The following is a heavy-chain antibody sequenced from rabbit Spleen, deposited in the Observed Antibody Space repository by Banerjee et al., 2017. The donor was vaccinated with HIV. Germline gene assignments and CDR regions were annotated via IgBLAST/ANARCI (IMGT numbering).Heavy chain of an antibody. CDR2: IDPLFGNT. CDR1: GFDFSSYG. V-gene: IGHV1S47*01. CDR3: ARFYAGYGDFGYAAM. Sequence: EQLLESGGGLVKPEGSLTLTCRASGFDFSSYGVSWVRQAPGKGLEWIGYIDPLFGNTYYANWVNGRFSISRENAQNTVFLQMTSLTAADTATYFCARFYAGYGDFGYAAMWGPGTLVTVS. J-gene: IGHJ4*01. D-gene: IGHD7-1*01.